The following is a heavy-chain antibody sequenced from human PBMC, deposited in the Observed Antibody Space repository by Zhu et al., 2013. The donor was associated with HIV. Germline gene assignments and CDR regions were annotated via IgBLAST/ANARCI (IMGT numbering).Heavy chain of an antibody. D-gene: IGHD3-10*01. V-gene: IGHV1-2*02. CDR2: VNPNSGGT. Sequence: QVQLVQSGAEVKSLGPQSKVSCKASGYTFTGYYMHWVRQAPGQGLERMGWVNPNSGGTNYAQKFQGRVTMTRDTSISTAYMELSRLRSDDTAVYYCARGREAGLQHWGQGTLVTVSS. J-gene: IGHJ1*01. CDR3: ARGREAGLQH. CDR1: GYTFTGYY.